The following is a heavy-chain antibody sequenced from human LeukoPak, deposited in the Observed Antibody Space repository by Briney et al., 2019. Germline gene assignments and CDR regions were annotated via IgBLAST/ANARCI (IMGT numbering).Heavy chain of an antibody. CDR1: GFNFRDYG. CDR3: ANDLDGSGMYGGTDS. Sequence: GGSLRLSCEASGFNFRDYGMNWVRHAPGKGLERVSGITASARTTYYADSVKGRFTIYSDNSKNTLSLQMSSLRAEDTAVYYCANDLDGSGMYGGTDSWGQGTPVTVSS. J-gene: IGHJ4*02. CDR2: ITASARTT. V-gene: IGHV3-23*01. D-gene: IGHD6-19*01.